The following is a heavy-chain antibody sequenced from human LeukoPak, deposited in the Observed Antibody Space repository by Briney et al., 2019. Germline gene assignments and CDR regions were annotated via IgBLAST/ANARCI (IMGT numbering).Heavy chain of an antibody. D-gene: IGHD3-10*01. Sequence: GESLKISCKGSGYSLITYWISWVRHMPGKGLEWMGRIDPTDSSTKYSPSFQGHVTISADKSISTAYLQWRSLKASDTAMYYCATHYGSGTYKLGYWGQGTLVTVSS. V-gene: IGHV5-10-1*01. CDR3: ATHYGSGTYKLGY. CDR2: IDPTDSST. CDR1: GYSLITYW. J-gene: IGHJ4*02.